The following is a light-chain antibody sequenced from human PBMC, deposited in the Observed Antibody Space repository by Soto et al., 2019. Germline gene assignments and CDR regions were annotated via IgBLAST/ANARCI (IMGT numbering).Light chain of an antibody. J-gene: IGKJ1*01. V-gene: IGKV3-20*01. CDR1: QSVSGNF. Sequence: EIVLTQSPGTLSLSPVERATLSCWASQSVSGNFLAWYQVKPGQAPRLVVYGASTRASGFPDRFSGSGSGTDFTLTISRLEPEDFAMYYCQVYNSSPWTFGQGTKVDIK. CDR3: QVYNSSPWT. CDR2: GAS.